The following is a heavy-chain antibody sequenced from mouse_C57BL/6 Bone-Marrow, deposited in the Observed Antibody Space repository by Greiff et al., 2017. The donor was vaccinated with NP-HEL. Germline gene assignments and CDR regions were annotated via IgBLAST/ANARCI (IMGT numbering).Heavy chain of an antibody. CDR1: GFTFSDYY. V-gene: IGHV5-12*01. CDR3: ARRYYYGRRAVYYYAKDY. CDR2: ISNGGGSN. J-gene: IGHJ4*01. D-gene: IGHD1-1*01. Sequence: EVQLMESGGGLVQPGGSLKLSCAASGFTFSDYYMYWVRRTPEKRLEWVTYISNGGGSNYYPDTVKGRFTISRDNAKNTLYLQMSRLKSEDTAMYYCARRYYYGRRAVYYYAKDYWGKGTSVTVSS.